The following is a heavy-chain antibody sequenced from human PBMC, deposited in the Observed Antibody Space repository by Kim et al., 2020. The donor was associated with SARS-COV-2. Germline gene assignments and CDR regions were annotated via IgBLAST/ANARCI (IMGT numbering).Heavy chain of an antibody. CDR3: ARRRGEGSYIDY. J-gene: IGHJ4*02. V-gene: IGHV4-39*01. Sequence: YYNPTLMSAVTISVDTSKNQFSLKLRSATAADTAVYYCARRRGEGSYIDYWGQGTLVTISS. D-gene: IGHD3-10*01.